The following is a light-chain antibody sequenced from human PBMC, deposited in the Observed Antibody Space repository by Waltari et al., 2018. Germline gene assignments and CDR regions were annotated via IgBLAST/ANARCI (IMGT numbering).Light chain of an antibody. V-gene: IGLV5-45*03. CDR3: MIWHSSAWV. CDR1: SDINIGAYR. Sequence: QAVLTQPSSLSASPGASASLTCPLRSDINIGAYRIYWYQQQPGSPPQYLLRYKSDSDKQQGSGVPSRFSGSKDASANAGILLISGLQSEDEADYYCMIWHSSAWVFGGGTKLTVL. J-gene: IGLJ3*02. CDR2: YKSDSDK.